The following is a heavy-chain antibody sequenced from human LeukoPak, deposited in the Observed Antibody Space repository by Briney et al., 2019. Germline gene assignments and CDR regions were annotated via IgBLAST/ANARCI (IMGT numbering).Heavy chain of an antibody. CDR2: IIPIFGTA. Sequence: SVKVSCKASGYTFSSYGISWVRQAPGQGLAWMGGIIPIFGTANYAQKFQGRVTITTDESTSTAYMELSSLRSEDTAVYYCARGPPGIAAAGPSDYWGQGTLVTVSS. CDR1: GYTFSSYG. V-gene: IGHV1-69*05. CDR3: ARGPPGIAAAGPSDY. J-gene: IGHJ4*02. D-gene: IGHD6-13*01.